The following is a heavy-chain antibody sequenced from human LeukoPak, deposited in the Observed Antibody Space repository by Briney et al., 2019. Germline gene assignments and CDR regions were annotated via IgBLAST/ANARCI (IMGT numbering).Heavy chain of an antibody. CDR2: IYTSGST. D-gene: IGHD2-2*02. J-gene: IGHJ6*03. Sequence: PSETLSLTRTVSGGSISSYYWSWIRQPAGKGLEWIGRIYTSGSTNYNPSLKSRVTMSVDTSKNQFSLKLSSVTAADTAVYYCAREGRCSSTSCYKLYYYYYMDVWGKGTTVTVSS. CDR1: GGSISSYY. V-gene: IGHV4-4*07. CDR3: AREGRCSSTSCYKLYYYYYMDV.